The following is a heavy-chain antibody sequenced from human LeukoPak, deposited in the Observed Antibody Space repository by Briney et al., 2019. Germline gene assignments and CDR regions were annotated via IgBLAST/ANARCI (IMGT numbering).Heavy chain of an antibody. Sequence: PSQSLSVTCTVSGGSISSGGYYWSWIRQHPGKGLEWIGYIYYSGSTYYNPSLKSRVTISVDTSKNQFSLKLSSVTAADTAVYYCAREGVEMATTIFDYWGQGTLVTVSS. V-gene: IGHV4-31*03. D-gene: IGHD5-24*01. J-gene: IGHJ4*02. CDR1: GGSISSGGYY. CDR2: IYYSGST. CDR3: AREGVEMATTIFDY.